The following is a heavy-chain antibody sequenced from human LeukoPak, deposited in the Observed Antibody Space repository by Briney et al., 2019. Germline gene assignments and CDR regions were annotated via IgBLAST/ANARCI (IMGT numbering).Heavy chain of an antibody. CDR2: IGNRGTTI. J-gene: IGHJ4*02. V-gene: IGHV3-48*03. Sequence: GGSLRLSCAASGFTFSSYEMNWVRQAPGKGLEWVSHIGNRGTTIFYTDSVKGRFTISRDNAKNSLSLQMNSLRAEDAAIYYCARGDRLTTLDCWGQGTLVTVS. D-gene: IGHD3-16*01. CDR3: ARGDRLTTLDC. CDR1: GFTFSSYE.